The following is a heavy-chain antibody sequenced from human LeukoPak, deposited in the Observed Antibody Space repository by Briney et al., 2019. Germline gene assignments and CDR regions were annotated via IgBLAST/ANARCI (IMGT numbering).Heavy chain of an antibody. J-gene: IGHJ4*02. Sequence: GRSLRLSCAASGFTFSSYAMHWVRQAPGKGLEWVALISSDGNDKLYGESVRGRFTVSRDDSKSTLYLQMNSLRAEDTAVYYCTTKVIRGNSGDDYDDWGQGTLVTVSS. D-gene: IGHD5-12*01. V-gene: IGHV3-30*04. CDR2: ISSDGNDK. CDR3: TTKVIRGNSGDDYDD. CDR1: GFTFSSYA.